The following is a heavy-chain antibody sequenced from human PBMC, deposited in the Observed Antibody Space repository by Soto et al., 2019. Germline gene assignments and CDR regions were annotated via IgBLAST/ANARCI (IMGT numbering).Heavy chain of an antibody. D-gene: IGHD1-20*01. CDR2: ISAYNGNT. J-gene: IGHJ3*02. Sequence: ASVKVSCKASGYTFTSYGISWVRQAPGQGLERMGWISAYNGNTNYAQKLQGRVTMTTDTSTSTAYMELRSLRSDDTAVYYGERDRNRITVNDAFDIWGQGTMVTVSS. CDR3: ERDRNRITVNDAFDI. CDR1: GYTFTSYG. V-gene: IGHV1-18*01.